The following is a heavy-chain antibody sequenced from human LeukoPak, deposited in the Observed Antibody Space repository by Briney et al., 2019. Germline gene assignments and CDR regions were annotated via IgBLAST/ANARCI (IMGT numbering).Heavy chain of an antibody. CDR1: GFTFSSYG. CDR3: AKDHGVLLWFGELSFFDY. CDR2: IRYDGSNK. V-gene: IGHV3-30*02. J-gene: IGHJ4*02. Sequence: QSGGSLRLSCAASGFTFSSYGMHWVRQAPGKGLEWVAFIRYDGSNKYYADSVKGRFTISRDNSKNTLYLQMNSLRAEDTAVYYCAKDHGVLLWFGELSFFDYWGQGTLVTVSS. D-gene: IGHD3-10*01.